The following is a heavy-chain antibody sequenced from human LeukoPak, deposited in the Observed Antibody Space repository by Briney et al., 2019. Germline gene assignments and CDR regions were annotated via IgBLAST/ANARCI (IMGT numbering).Heavy chain of an antibody. CDR3: ARSEMVRGPYYFDY. J-gene: IGHJ4*02. D-gene: IGHD3-10*01. Sequence: ASVKVSCKASGYSFTDYYMHWVRQAPGQGLELMGEINPNSGDTNYAQKFQGRVTMTRDTSISTAYMELSRLRSDDTAVYYCARSEMVRGPYYFDYWGQGTLVTVSS. V-gene: IGHV1-2*02. CDR1: GYSFTDYY. CDR2: INPNSGDT.